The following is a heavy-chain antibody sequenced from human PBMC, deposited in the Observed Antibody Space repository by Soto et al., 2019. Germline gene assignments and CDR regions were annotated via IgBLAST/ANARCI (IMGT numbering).Heavy chain of an antibody. Sequence: SETQSLTCTVSGGSISSSNYCWGWIRQPPGKGLAWIGTICYSGSTYYNPSLKSRVTISVDTSKTQFSLKLSSVTAADTAVYHCARLDIVPDYWGPGTLVTVSS. D-gene: IGHD2-8*01. CDR1: GGSISSSNYC. V-gene: IGHV4-39*01. J-gene: IGHJ4*02. CDR2: ICYSGST. CDR3: ARLDIVPDY.